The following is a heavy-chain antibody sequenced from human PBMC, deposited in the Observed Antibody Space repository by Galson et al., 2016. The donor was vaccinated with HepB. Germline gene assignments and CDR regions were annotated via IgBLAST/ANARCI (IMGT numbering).Heavy chain of an antibody. J-gene: IGHJ6*02. CDR2: ISYDGSNK. CDR1: GFTFSSYV. D-gene: IGHD5-12*01. V-gene: IGHV3-30-3*01. Sequence: SLRLSCAASGFTFSSYVMHWVRQAPGKGLEWVAVISYDGSNKYYADSVKGRFIISRENSRNTLYLQMNSLRTEDTAVYSCARVLVRRPSGYGTRWNGLDVWGHGTTVIVSS. CDR3: ARVLVRRPSGYGTRWNGLDV.